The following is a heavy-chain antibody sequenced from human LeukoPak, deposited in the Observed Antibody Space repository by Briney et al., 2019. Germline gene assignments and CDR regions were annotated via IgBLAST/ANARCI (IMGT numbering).Heavy chain of an antibody. CDR3: ARGGPQGIDSA. CDR1: GYTLTELS. CDR2: ISAYNGNT. V-gene: IGHV1-18*01. D-gene: IGHD3-22*01. J-gene: IGHJ5*02. Sequence: ASVKVSCKVSGYTLTELSMHWVRQAPGQGLEWMGWISAYNGNTNYAQKLQGRVTMTTDTSTSTAYMELRSLRSDDTAVYYCARGGPQGIDSAWGQGTLVTVSS.